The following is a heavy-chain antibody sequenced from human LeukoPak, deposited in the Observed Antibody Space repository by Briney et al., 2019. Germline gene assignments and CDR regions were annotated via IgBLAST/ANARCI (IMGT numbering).Heavy chain of an antibody. V-gene: IGHV4-39*01. Sequence: SETLSLTCTVSGGSISSSSYYWGWIRQPPGKGLEWIGSLYYSGSTYYNPSLKSRVTISVDTSKNQFSLKLSSVTAADTAVYYCARPGGYCSSVSCPGGAFDIWGQGTMVTVSS. CDR1: GGSISSSSYY. J-gene: IGHJ3*02. CDR3: ARPGGYCSSVSCPGGAFDI. D-gene: IGHD2-2*01. CDR2: LYYSGST.